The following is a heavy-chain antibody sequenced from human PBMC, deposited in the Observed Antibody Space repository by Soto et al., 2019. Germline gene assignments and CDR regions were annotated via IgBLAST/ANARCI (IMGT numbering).Heavy chain of an antibody. V-gene: IGHV1-18*01. D-gene: IGHD6-6*01. CDR1: GYMFTTYG. Sequence: QVQLMQSGGEVKMPGASVEVSCKTSGYMFTTYGMSWVRQAPGQGLEWMAWISAYNGNKKYVQKFEGRVTMTTDTSTSTVSMELRDLTSDDTAIYYCARTGGGMAARPLEYWGQGTLVIVSS. CDR3: ARTGGGMAARPLEY. J-gene: IGHJ4*02. CDR2: ISAYNGNK.